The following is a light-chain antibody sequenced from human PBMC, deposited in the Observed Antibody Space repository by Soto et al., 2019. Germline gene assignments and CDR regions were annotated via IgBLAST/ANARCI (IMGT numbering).Light chain of an antibody. J-gene: IGKJ4*01. Sequence: PGERATLSCRASPSISRYLAWYQEKPGQAPRLLLYDASTRATGIPARFSGSGFGTDFTLTISSLEPEDFAVYDCQQRTNGLTFGGGTKV. V-gene: IGKV3-11*01. CDR2: DAS. CDR3: QQRTNGLT. CDR1: PSISRY.